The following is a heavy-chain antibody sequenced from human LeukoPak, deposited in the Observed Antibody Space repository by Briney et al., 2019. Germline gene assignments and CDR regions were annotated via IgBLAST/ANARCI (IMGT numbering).Heavy chain of an antibody. Sequence: ASVKVSCKASGYTFTSYYMHWVRQAPGQGLEWMGIINPSGGSTSYAQKFQGRVTMTRDMSTSTVYMELSSLRSEDTAVYYCARDSGGYDYVFSPWGQGTLVTVSS. CDR3: ARDSGGYDYVFSP. J-gene: IGHJ5*02. V-gene: IGHV1-46*01. CDR1: GYTFTSYY. CDR2: INPSGGST. D-gene: IGHD3-16*01.